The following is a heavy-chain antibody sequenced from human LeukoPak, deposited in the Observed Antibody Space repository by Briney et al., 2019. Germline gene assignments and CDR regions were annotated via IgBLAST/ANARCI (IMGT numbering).Heavy chain of an antibody. J-gene: IGHJ4*02. D-gene: IGHD3-10*01. CDR2: IKSKTDGDTT. Sequence: GGSLRLSCAASGFTFSNAWMSWVRQAPGKGLEWVGRIKSKTDGDTTDYAATVKGRFTISRDDSKNTLYLQMNSLKTEDTAVYYCTTAHPYYYGSGSYWIEFNFDYWGQGTLVTVSS. CDR3: TTAHPYYYGSGSYWIEFNFDY. V-gene: IGHV3-15*01. CDR1: GFTFSNAW.